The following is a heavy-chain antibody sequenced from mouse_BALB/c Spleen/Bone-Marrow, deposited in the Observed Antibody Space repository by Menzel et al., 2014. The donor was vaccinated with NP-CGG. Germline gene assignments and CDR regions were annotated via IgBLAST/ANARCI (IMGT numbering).Heavy chain of an antibody. D-gene: IGHD1-1*02. V-gene: IGHV7-3*02. J-gene: IGHJ2*01. CDR3: ARDKGGILFDY. CDR2: IRNKANGYTT. CDR1: GFTFTDYY. Sequence: EVKLMESGGGLVQPGGPLRLSCATSGFTFTDYYMNWVRPPPGKALEWLGFIRNKANGYTTEYSASVKGRFTISRDNSQSILYLQMNTLRAEDSATYYCARDKGGILFDYWGQGTTLTVSS.